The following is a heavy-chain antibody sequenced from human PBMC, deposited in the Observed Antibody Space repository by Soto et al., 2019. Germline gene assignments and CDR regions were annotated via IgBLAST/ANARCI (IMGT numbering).Heavy chain of an antibody. CDR2: IYYSGST. D-gene: IGHD5-12*01. V-gene: IGHV4-59*01. J-gene: IGHJ5*02. CDR3: ARGYDWFDP. CDR1: GDSISSSY. Sequence: QVQLQESGPGLVEPSETLSLTCSVSGDSISSSYWSWIRQPPGKGLEWIGYIYYSGSTNYNPSLKSRXTXLLDTSKNQFSLKVSSVTAADTAVYYCARGYDWFDPWGQGTLVTVSS.